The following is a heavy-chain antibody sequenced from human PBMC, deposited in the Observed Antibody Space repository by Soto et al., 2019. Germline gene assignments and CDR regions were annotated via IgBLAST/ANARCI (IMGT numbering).Heavy chain of an antibody. Sequence: SETLSLTCTVSGGSISSYYWSWIQQPPGKGLEWIGYIYYSGSTNYNPSLKSRVTISVDTSKNQFSLKLSSVTAADTAVYYCASSKPGIAVAGIDYWGQGTLVTVSS. CDR1: GGSISSYY. D-gene: IGHD6-19*01. V-gene: IGHV4-59*01. J-gene: IGHJ4*02. CDR3: ASSKPGIAVAGIDY. CDR2: IYYSGST.